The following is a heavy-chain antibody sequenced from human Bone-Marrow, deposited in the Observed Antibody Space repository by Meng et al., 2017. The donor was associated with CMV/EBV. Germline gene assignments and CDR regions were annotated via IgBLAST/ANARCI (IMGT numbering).Heavy chain of an antibody. CDR3: AARGYNYGQNFEY. CDR2: INPNSGGT. V-gene: IGHV1-2*02. CDR1: GYTFTDYY. Sequence: QVQLVQSGTDVAKPGASVKVSCKASGYTFTDYYMHWVRQAPGQGLEWMGWINPNSGGTSYAQKFQGRVTMTRDTSINTAYMELTSLTPDDTAVYYCAARGYNYGQNFEYWGQGTLVTVSS. D-gene: IGHD5-18*01. J-gene: IGHJ4*02.